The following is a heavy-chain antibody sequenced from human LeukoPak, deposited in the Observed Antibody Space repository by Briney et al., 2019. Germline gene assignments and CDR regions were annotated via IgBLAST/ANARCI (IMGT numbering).Heavy chain of an antibody. CDR2: ISAYNGNT. J-gene: IGHJ6*03. D-gene: IGHD6-6*01. CDR3: ARLDQYSSSGYYYYYYMDV. Sequence: ASVKVSCKASGYTFTSHGISWVRQAPGQGLEWMGWISAYNGNTNYAQKLQGRVTMTTDTSTSTAYMELRSLRSDDTAVYYCARLDQYSSSGYYYYYYMDVWGKGTTVTVSS. CDR1: GYTFTSHG. V-gene: IGHV1-18*01.